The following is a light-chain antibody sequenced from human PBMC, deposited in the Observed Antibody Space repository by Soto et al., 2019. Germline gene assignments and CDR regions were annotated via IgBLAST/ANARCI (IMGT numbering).Light chain of an antibody. J-gene: IGLJ2*01. CDR2: HVS. CDR3: SSYTSSGTVL. Sequence: QSALTQPASVSGSPGQSFTISCTGTSSDVGGYTYVSWYQQHPGKVPKVMIYHVSNRPSGVSNRFSGSKSGNTASLTISGLQAEDEADYYCSSYTSSGTVLFGGGTKVTVL. CDR1: SSDVGGYTY. V-gene: IGLV2-14*01.